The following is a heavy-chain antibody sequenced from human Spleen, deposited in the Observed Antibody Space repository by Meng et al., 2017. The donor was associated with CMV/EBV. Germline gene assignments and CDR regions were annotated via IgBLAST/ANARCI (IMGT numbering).Heavy chain of an antibody. J-gene: IGHJ4*02. V-gene: IGHV4-59*01. CDR1: GDSISNYY. CDR3: ARRLPTGYFDY. CDR2: IHYSGNT. Sequence: GSLRLSCTVSGDSISNYYWSWIRQPPGKGLEWIGYIHYSGNTNYNPSLKRRVTISVDTSKNQLSLRLSSVIAADTAVYYCARRLPTGYFDYWGQGTLVTVSS. D-gene: IGHD4-17*01.